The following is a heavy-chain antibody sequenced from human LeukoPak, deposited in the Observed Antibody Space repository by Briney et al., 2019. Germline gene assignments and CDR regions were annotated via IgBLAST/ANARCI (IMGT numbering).Heavy chain of an antibody. Sequence: GGSLGLSCAASGLPFSTYTMSWLRQAPGVGLQWVSLIGSNAGDTFYADSVKGRFTISRDNSRNILYLQMNSLRAEDTALYYCARLEKYKSGWYERYFDHWGQGALVTVSS. CDR2: IGSNAGDT. CDR1: GLPFSTYT. D-gene: IGHD6-19*01. V-gene: IGHV3-23*01. J-gene: IGHJ1*01. CDR3: ARLEKYKSGWYERYFDH.